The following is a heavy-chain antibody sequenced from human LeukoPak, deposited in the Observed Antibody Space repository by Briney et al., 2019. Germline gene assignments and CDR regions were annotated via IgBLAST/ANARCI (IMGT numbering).Heavy chain of an antibody. CDR3: AREDADY. CDR2: IYHSGST. V-gene: IGHV4-38-2*02. J-gene: IGHJ4*02. CDR1: GYSISSGYY. Sequence: SETLSLTCTVSGYSISSGYYWGWIRQPPGKGLEWIGSIYHSGSTYYNPSPKSRVTISVDTSKNQFSLKLSSVTAADTAVYYCAREDADYWGQGTLVTVSS.